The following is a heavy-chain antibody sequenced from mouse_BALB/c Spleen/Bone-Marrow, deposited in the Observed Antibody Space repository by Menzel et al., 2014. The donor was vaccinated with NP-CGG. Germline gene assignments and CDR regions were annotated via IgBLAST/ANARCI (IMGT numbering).Heavy chain of an antibody. CDR1: GFTFSNYA. CDR2: FSSGGGYS. J-gene: IGHJ4*01. D-gene: IGHD2-12*01. V-gene: IGHV5-9-3*01. CDR3: ARQGDYRDAMGY. Sequence: EVHLVESGGGLVKPGRSLYLSCAASGFTFSNYAMSWVRQTPEKGLEWVATFSSGGGYSYYPDTLKGRFTIARVNAKNILYLQMSSLGTEGTAVYYCARQGDYRDAMGYWGQGTSVTVPS.